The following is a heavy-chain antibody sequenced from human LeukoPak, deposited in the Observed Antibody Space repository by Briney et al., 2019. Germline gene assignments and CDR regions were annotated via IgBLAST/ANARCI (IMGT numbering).Heavy chain of an antibody. D-gene: IGHD3-9*01. CDR3: ARDASYDILTGSGDYYMDV. CDR1: GYTFTGYY. V-gene: IGHV1-2*02. Sequence: GASVKVSCKASGYTFTGYYMHWVRQAPGQGLEWMGWINPNSGNTGYAQKFQGRVTMTRDTSISTAYMELSRLRSDDTAVYYCARDASYDILTGSGDYYMDVWGKGTTVTVSS. J-gene: IGHJ6*03. CDR2: INPNSGNT.